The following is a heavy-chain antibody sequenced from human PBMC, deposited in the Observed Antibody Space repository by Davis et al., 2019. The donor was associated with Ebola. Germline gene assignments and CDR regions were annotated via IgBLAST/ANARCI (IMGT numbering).Heavy chain of an antibody. CDR3: ARAPGGRYYGWFDP. V-gene: IGHV4-39*01. D-gene: IGHD1-26*01. CDR2: IFYSGST. CDR1: ITFSGYA. Sequence: ITFSGYAMSWVRQAPGKGLEWIGNIFYSGSTYYNPSLKSRVTISVDTSKNQFSLKLSSVTAADTAVYYCARAPGGRYYGWFDPWGQGTLVTVSS. J-gene: IGHJ5*02.